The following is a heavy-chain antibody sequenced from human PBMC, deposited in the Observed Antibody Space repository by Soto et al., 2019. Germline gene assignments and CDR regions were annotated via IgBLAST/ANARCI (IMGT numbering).Heavy chain of an antibody. V-gene: IGHV3-21*02. D-gene: IGHD3-10*01. J-gene: IGHJ4*02. CDR3: ARELSTIIRAYN. CDR1: GYTFTSHN. Sequence: EVKLVESGGGLVKPGGSLRLSCAASGYTFTSHNIYWFRQAPGKGLEWVSSISPYDHSFYYADSVKGRFTVSKDNAKSSVFLQMDSLRAEDTAIYYCARELSTIIRAYNWGQGTLVTVSS. CDR2: ISPYDHSF.